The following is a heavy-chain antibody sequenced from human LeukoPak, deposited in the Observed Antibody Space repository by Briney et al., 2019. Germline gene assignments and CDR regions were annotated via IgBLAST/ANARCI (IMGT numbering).Heavy chain of an antibody. CDR3: ARREVWGDNYGMDV. Sequence: GEALKISCKGPGYSFTNFWIGWVRQMPGKGLEWMGRIEYSGSYTIHSPPFQGHVNLPAHKSITPAYLQWSSLKASDTAMDYCARREVWGDNYGMDVWGKGPTVTVPS. CDR2: IEYSGSYT. D-gene: IGHD3-10*01. CDR1: GYSFTNFW. J-gene: IGHJ6*04. V-gene: IGHV5-10-1*01.